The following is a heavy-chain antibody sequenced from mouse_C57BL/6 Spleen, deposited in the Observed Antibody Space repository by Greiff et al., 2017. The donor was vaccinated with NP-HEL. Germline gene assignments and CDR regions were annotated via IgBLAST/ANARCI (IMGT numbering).Heavy chain of an antibody. CDR3: ARWDAPGSY. CDR1: GYTFTSYW. CDR2: IDPSDSET. Sequence: QVQLQQPGAELVRPGSSVKLSCKASGYTFTSYWMHWVKQRPIQGLEWIGNIDPSDSETHYNQKFKDKATLTVDKSSITAYMQLSSLTSEDSAVYYCARWDAPGSYWGQGTLVTVSA. J-gene: IGHJ3*01. D-gene: IGHD3-1*01. V-gene: IGHV1-52*01.